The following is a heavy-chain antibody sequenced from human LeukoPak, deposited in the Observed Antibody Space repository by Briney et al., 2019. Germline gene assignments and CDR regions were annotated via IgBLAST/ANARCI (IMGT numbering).Heavy chain of an antibody. J-gene: IGHJ4*02. Sequence: GGSLRLSCAASGFTFSSYAMHWVRQAPGKGLEWVAVISYDGSNKYYADSVKGRFTISRDNSKNTMYLQMNSLRAEDTAVYYCARGPYSTVTTLFDYWGQGTLVTVSS. CDR3: ARGPYSTVTTLFDY. CDR1: GFTFSSYA. CDR2: ISYDGSNK. V-gene: IGHV3-30*04. D-gene: IGHD4-17*01.